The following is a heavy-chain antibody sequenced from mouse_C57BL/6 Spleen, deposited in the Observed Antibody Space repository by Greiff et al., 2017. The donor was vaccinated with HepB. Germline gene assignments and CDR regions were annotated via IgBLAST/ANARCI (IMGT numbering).Heavy chain of an antibody. V-gene: IGHV1-50*01. J-gene: IGHJ4*01. CDR3: ARVEVTAGYYAMDY. CDR2: IDPSDSYT. CDR1: GYTFTSYW. D-gene: IGHD2-2*01. Sequence: QVQLQQPGAELVKPGASVKLSCKASGYTFTSYWMQWVKQRPGQGLEWIGEIDPSDSYTNYNQKFKGKATLTVDTSSSTAYMQLSSLTSEDSAVYYCARVEVTAGYYAMDYWGQGTSVTVSS.